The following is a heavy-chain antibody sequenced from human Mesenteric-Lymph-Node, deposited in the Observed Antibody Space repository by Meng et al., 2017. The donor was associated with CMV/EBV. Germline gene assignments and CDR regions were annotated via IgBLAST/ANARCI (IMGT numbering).Heavy chain of an antibody. Sequence: GSLRLSCAVYGGSFSGYYWSWIRQPPGKGLEWIGEINHSGSTNYNPSLKSRVTISVDTSKNQFSLKLSSVTAADTAVYYCARGKMCDYVWGSYRSRGYFDYWGQGTLVTVSS. CDR2: INHSGST. J-gene: IGHJ4*02. CDR3: ARGKMCDYVWGSYRSRGYFDY. CDR1: GGSFSGYY. D-gene: IGHD3-16*02. V-gene: IGHV4-34*01.